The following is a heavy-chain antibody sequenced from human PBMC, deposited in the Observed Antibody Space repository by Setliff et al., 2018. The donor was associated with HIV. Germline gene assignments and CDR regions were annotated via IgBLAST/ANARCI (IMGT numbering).Heavy chain of an antibody. CDR1: GGSIRTYY. Sequence: PSETLSLTCTVSGGSIRTYYWSWIRKPPGKGLEWIGYIFYGVNTNYNPSLKGRVTISVDTSKNQFSLELSSVTAADTAVYYCARLAREEYCRGRTCYPNWFDPWGPGTLVTVSS. D-gene: IGHD2-15*01. J-gene: IGHJ5*02. CDR3: ARLAREEYCRGRTCYPNWFDP. CDR2: IFYGVNT. V-gene: IGHV4-59*08.